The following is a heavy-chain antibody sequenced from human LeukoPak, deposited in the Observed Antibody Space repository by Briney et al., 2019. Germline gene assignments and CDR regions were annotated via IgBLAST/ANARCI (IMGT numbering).Heavy chain of an antibody. CDR2: ISSSSTYI. J-gene: IGHJ2*01. Sequence: GGSLRLSCAASGVTFSSYSMNWVLQAPGKWLAWVSTISSSSTYIYYADSVKGRCTISRDNAKHSLYLQMNSLRAEDMAVYYCARDPGTDSRGIAWVFDLWGRGTLVTVSS. CDR1: GVTFSSYS. CDR3: ARDPGTDSRGIAWVFDL. V-gene: IGHV3-21*01. D-gene: IGHD3-22*01.